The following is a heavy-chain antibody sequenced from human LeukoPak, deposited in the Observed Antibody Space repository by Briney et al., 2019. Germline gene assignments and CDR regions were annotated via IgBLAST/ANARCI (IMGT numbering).Heavy chain of an antibody. J-gene: IGHJ4*02. CDR1: GSTFSSYA. CDR3: ARELGVEGY. CDR2: ISYDGSNK. D-gene: IGHD5-24*01. Sequence: GGSLRLSCAASGSTFSSYAMHWVRQAPGKGLEWVAVISYDGSNKYYADSVKGRFTISRDNSKNTLYLQMNSLRAEDTAVYYCARELGVEGYWGQGTLVTVSS. V-gene: IGHV3-30*01.